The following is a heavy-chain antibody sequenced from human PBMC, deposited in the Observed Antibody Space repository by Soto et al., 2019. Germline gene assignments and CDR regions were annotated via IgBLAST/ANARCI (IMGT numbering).Heavy chain of an antibody. CDR2: INHSGST. CDR1: GGSFSGYY. V-gene: IGHV4-34*01. D-gene: IGHD3-22*01. Sequence: LSLTCAVYGGSFSGYYWSWIRQPPGKGLEWIGEINHSGSTNYNPSLKSRVTISVDTSKNQFSLKLSSVTAADTAVYYCARGQRYYYDSSGYYAAFDIWGQGTMVTVSS. J-gene: IGHJ3*02. CDR3: ARGQRYYYDSSGYYAAFDI.